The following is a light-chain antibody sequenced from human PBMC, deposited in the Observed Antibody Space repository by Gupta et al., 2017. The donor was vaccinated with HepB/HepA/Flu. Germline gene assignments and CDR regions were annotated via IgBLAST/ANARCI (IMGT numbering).Light chain of an antibody. V-gene: IGLV3-19*01. CDR3: NSRDSSGNHPV. CDR1: SLRSYY. Sequence: SSELTQDPAVSMALGQTVRITCQGDSLRSYYAGWYQQKPGQAPILVIYGKNNRPSGIPDRFSGSSSGNTASLTITGAQAEDEADYYCNSRDSSGNHPVFGGGTKLTVL. J-gene: IGLJ2*01. CDR2: GKN.